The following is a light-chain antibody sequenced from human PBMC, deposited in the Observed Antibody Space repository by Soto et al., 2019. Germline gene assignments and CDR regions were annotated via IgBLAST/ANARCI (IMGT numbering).Light chain of an antibody. Sequence: QSALTQPASVSVSPGQSIIISCSGTSSDVGSNNLVSCYQQHPGKAPNLLINEVTKRPSGVSNRFSGSTAGNTAFLTISGLQEEDEDDYYSISYTTSSTYVFGTGTKVTVL. CDR2: EVT. J-gene: IGLJ1*01. V-gene: IGLV2-14*02. CDR3: ISYTTSSTYV. CDR1: SSDVGSNNL.